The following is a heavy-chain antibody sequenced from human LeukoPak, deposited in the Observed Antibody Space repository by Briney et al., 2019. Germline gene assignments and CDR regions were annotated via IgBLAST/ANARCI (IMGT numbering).Heavy chain of an antibody. Sequence: GGSLRLSCAASGFTLSSYAMTWVRQAPGRGLEWVSSVDGGGGGTYYADSVKGRFTISRDNSKDTLYLQMNGLRAEDTAAYYCATDLGYYYGMDVWGQGTTVTVSS. J-gene: IGHJ6*02. CDR2: VDGGGGGT. D-gene: IGHD3-16*01. CDR1: GFTLSSYA. V-gene: IGHV3-23*01. CDR3: ATDLGYYYGMDV.